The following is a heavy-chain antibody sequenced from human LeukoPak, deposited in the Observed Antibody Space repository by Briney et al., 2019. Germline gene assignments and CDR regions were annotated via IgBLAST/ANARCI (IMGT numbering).Heavy chain of an antibody. CDR1: GYTFTGYY. J-gene: IGHJ4*02. D-gene: IGHD3-22*01. V-gene: IGHV1-2*02. CDR2: INPNSGGT. CDR3: ARELYYYDSSQDSWFFDY. Sequence: ASVTVSCKASGYTFTGYYMHWVRQAPGQGLEWMGWINPNSGGTNYAQKFQGRVTMTRDTSISTAYMELSRLRSDDTAVYYCARELYYYDSSQDSWFFDYWGQGTLVTVSS.